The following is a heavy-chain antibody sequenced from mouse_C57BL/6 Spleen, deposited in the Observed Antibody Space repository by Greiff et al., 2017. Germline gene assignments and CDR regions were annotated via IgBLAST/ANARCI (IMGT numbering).Heavy chain of an antibody. CDR1: GYTFTSYW. J-gene: IGHJ3*01. V-gene: IGHV1-52*01. D-gene: IGHD2-10*02. CDR3: ARGYGNYGAY. CDR2: IDPSDSEP. Sequence: QVQLQQPGAELVRPGSSVKLSCKASGYTFTSYWMHWVKQRPIQGLEWIGNIDPSDSEPHYNQQFKDKATLTVDKSSSTAYMQLSSLTSEDSAVDYCARGYGNYGAYWGQGTLVTVSA.